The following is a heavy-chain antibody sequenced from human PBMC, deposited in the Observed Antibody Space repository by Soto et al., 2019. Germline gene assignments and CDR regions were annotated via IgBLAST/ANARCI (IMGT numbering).Heavy chain of an antibody. Sequence: ASVKVSCKASGYTFTSYAMHWVRQAPGQRLEWMGWINAGNGNTKYSQKFQGRVTITRDTSASTAYMELSSLRSEDTAVYYCAVLWSGYKAYDYWGQGTLVTVSS. CDR2: INAGNGNT. D-gene: IGHD3-3*01. CDR1: GYTFTSYA. J-gene: IGHJ4*02. V-gene: IGHV1-3*01. CDR3: AVLWSGYKAYDY.